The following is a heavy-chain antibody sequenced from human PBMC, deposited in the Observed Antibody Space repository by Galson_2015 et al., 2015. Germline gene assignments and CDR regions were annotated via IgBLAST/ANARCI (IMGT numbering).Heavy chain of an antibody. V-gene: IGHV3-23*01. J-gene: IGHJ4*02. CDR1: GFTLSSSA. CDR3: AKVHYDSSGPFDY. Sequence: SLRLSCAASGFTLSSSAMSWVRQAPGKGLEWVSAISVSGVSTFYADSVKGRFTISRDTSKNTLSLQMNSLRAEYTAVYYCAKVHYDSSGPFDYWGQGTLVTVSS. D-gene: IGHD3-22*01. CDR2: ISVSGVST.